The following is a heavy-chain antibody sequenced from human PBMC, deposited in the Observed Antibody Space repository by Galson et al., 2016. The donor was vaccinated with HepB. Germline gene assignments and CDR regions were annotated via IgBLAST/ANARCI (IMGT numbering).Heavy chain of an antibody. D-gene: IGHD4-17*01. CDR2: FISNGAST. CDR3: ARWGPYGDLDY. Sequence: SLRLSCAASGFTFSTYDMSWVRLAPGKGPEWVSAFISNGASTYYADSVRGRFTISGDSSKNTLYLQMNSLRVDDTAVYYCARWGPYGDLDYWGQGTRVTVSS. CDR1: GFTFSTYD. V-gene: IGHV3-23*01. J-gene: IGHJ4*02.